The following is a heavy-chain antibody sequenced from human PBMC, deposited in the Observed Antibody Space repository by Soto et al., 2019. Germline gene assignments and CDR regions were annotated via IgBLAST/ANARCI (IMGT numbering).Heavy chain of an antibody. CDR3: ARSGLGAVDPTLGY. D-gene: IGHD6-19*01. CDR2: IYYSGST. CDR1: GGSISSYY. Sequence: SETLSLTCTVSGGSISSYYWCWIRQPPGKGLEWIGYIYYSGSTHYTPPLNRRVTTSVATSKNQFSLKLSSVTAADTAVYSCARSGLGAVDPTLGYWGQGTLVTVSS. V-gene: IGHV4-59*08. J-gene: IGHJ4*02.